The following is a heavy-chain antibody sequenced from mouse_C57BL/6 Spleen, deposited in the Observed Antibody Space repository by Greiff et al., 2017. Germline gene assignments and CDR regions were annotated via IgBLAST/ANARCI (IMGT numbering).Heavy chain of an antibody. CDR2: ISSGGDYI. J-gene: IGHJ1*03. D-gene: IGHD1-1*01. CDR1: GFTFSSYA. CDR3: TRDRNYGSSPGYFDV. Sequence: EVKLMESGEGLVKPGGSLKLSCAASGFTFSSYAMSWVRQTPEKRLEWVAYISSGGDYIYYADTVKGRFTISRDNARNTLYLQMSSLKSEDTAMYYCTRDRNYGSSPGYFDVWGTGTTVTVSS. V-gene: IGHV5-9-1*02.